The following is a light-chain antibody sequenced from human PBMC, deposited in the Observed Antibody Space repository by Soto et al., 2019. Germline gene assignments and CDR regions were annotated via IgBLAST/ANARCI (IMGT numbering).Light chain of an antibody. Sequence: EIVLTQSPGTLSVSPGERATLSCRASETISSDKLAWYQQKPGQPPSLLIYGTFSRATGIPDGFSGSGSGTVITLTISRLEPEDSAIYYCQQYGSWTFGQGTKVEI. CDR2: GTF. CDR1: ETISSDK. V-gene: IGKV3-20*01. J-gene: IGKJ1*01. CDR3: QQYGSWT.